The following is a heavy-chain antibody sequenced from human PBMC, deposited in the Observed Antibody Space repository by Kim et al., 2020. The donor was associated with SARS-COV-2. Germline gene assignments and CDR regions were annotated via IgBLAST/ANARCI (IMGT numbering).Heavy chain of an antibody. Sequence: PSLRHRVTIAVDSSENQFSLKLSSVTAAGTAVYYCARGGGSWYSRAIDYWGQGTLVTVSS. CDR3: ARGGGSWYSRAIDY. V-gene: IGHV4-30-2*01. D-gene: IGHD2-15*01. J-gene: IGHJ4*02.